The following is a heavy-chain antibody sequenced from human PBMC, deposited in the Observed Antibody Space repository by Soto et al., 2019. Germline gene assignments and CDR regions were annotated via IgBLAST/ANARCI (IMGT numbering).Heavy chain of an antibody. CDR2: IGGGGSDT. J-gene: IGHJ5*01. CDR3: AKDAVPFNGQWDWFDS. CDR1: WLIFSDHG. Sequence: GFLRLPWGASWLIFSDHGVTRVRQDPGKGLEWVSGIGGGGSDTYYVDSVKGRFTISRDNSKNTLYLQMNSLRAEDTALYYCAKDAVPFNGQWDWFDSWGQGTLVTVSS. V-gene: IGHV3-23*01. D-gene: IGHD6-19*01.